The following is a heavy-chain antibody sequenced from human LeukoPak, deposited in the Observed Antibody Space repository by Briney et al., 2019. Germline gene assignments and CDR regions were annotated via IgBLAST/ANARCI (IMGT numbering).Heavy chain of an antibody. D-gene: IGHD3-10*01. V-gene: IGHV3-23*01. Sequence: GGSLRLSCAASGFAFSTYAMSWVRQAPGKGLEWVSATSGNGAKTYYADSVKGRFTISRDNSKNTLYLQMNSLRAEDTAVYYCARDPVVSYGSGSYYPNWFDPWGQGTLVTVSS. CDR3: ARDPVVSYGSGSYYPNWFDP. J-gene: IGHJ5*02. CDR2: TSGNGAKT. CDR1: GFAFSTYA.